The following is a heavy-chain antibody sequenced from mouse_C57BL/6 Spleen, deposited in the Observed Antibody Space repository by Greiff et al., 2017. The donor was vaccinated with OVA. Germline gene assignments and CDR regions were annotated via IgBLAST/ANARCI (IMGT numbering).Heavy chain of an antibody. D-gene: IGHD2-2*01. J-gene: IGHJ4*01. Sequence: EVKLQQSGTVLARPGASVKMSCKTSGYTFTSYWMHWVKQRPGQGLEWIGAIYPGNSDTSYNQKFKGKAKLTAVTSASTAYMELSSLTNEDSAVYYCTPIYYGYDDYAMDYWGQGTSVTVSS. CDR2: IYPGNSDT. CDR3: TPIYYGYDDYAMDY. CDR1: GYTFTSYW. V-gene: IGHV1-5*01.